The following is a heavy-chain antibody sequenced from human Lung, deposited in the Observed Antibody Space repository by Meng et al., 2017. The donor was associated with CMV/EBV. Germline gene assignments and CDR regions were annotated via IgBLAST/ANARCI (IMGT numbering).Heavy chain of an antibody. CDR3: TTEDFGTWEYQLPEGNY. CDR1: GFTFSNAW. D-gene: IGHD2-2*01. V-gene: IGHV3-15*01. Sequence: GGSLRLSCAASGFTFSNAWMSWAPQAPGKGLEWVGRIKSKTDGGTTDYAAPVKGSFTVPRSDSKNTPYLQMNSLKTVDTAGYYCTTEDFGTWEYQLPEGNYWGQGXLVTVSS. CDR2: IKSKTDGGTT. J-gene: IGHJ4*02.